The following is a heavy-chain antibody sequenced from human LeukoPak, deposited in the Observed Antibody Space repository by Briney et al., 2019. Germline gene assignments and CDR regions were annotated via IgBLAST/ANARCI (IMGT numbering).Heavy chain of an antibody. D-gene: IGHD3-10*01. J-gene: IGHJ3*01. Sequence: PGGSLRLSCAASGLTFYDQAMHWVRQGPGTGLEWVALSGNDGSTYYADSVRGRFTISRDSKNSLYLEMDSLRTEDTALYYCASQTKYHSASAGSYWGAFDLWGQGTMVTVFS. CDR2: SGNDGST. CDR3: ASQTKYHSASAGSYWGAFDL. CDR1: GLTFYDQA. V-gene: IGHV3-43*02.